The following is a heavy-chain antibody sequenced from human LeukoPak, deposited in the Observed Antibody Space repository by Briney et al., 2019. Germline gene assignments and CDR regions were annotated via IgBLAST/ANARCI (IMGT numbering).Heavy chain of an antibody. CDR3: ARGYQRSSDAFDI. Sequence: PSETLSLTCTVSGGSISSSSYYWGWIRQPPGKGLEWIGSIYYSGSTNYNPSLRSRVTISVDTSKNQFSLKLSSVTAADTAVYYCARGYQRSSDAFDIWGQGTMVTVSS. CDR1: GGSISSSSYY. CDR2: IYYSGST. D-gene: IGHD2-2*01. V-gene: IGHV4-39*07. J-gene: IGHJ3*02.